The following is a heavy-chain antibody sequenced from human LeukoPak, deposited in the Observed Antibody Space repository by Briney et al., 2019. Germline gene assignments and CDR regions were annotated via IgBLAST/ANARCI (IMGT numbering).Heavy chain of an antibody. CDR3: AKDLGASYGDSTYYYYYGMDV. CDR2: ISYDGSNN. CDR1: RFTFSSFT. D-gene: IGHD4-17*01. Sequence: GGSLRLSCAASRFTFSSFTMHWVRQAPGEGLEWVAVISYDGSNNYYADSVKGRFTISRDNSKNTLYLQMNSLRAEDTAVYYCAKDLGASYGDSTYYYYYGMDVWGQGTTVTVSS. J-gene: IGHJ6*02. V-gene: IGHV3-30-3*01.